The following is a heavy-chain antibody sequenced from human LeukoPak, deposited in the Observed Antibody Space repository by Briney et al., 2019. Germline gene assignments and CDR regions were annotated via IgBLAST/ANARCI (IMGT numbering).Heavy chain of an antibody. CDR1: GFTVSSNY. CDR3: ARHMGARPYYYYYYMDV. D-gene: IGHD6-6*01. Sequence: GGSLRLSCAASGFTVSSNYMSWVRQAPGKGLEWVSVIYSGGSTYYADSVKGRFTISRDNSKNTLYLQMNSLRAEDTAVYYCARHMGARPYYYYYYMDVWGKGTTVTVSS. J-gene: IGHJ6*03. V-gene: IGHV3-53*01. CDR2: IYSGGST.